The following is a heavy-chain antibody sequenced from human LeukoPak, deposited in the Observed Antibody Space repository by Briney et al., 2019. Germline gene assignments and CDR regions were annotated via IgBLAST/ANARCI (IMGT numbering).Heavy chain of an antibody. D-gene: IGHD3-10*01. J-gene: IGHJ4*02. V-gene: IGHV3-53*01. CDR2: IYSGGST. CDR3: ARQLLWFGELLYAYDY. Sequence: GGSLRLSCAASGFTVSSNYMSWVRQAPGKGLEWVSVIYSGGSTYYADSVKGRFTISRDNSKNTLYLQMNSLRAEDTAVYYCARQLLWFGELLYAYDYWGQGTLVTVSS. CDR1: GFTVSSNY.